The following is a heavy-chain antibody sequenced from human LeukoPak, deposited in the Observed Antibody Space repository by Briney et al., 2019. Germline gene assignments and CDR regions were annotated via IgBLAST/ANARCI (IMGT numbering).Heavy chain of an antibody. D-gene: IGHD5-18*01. V-gene: IGHV4-39*01. Sequence: SETLSLICTVSGGSISSSSFHWGWIRQPPGKGLEWIGTIFYSGSTYYNPSLKSRVTMSVDTSKNQFSLRLTSVTASDTAVYYCARQGGLWLRAPFDYWGQGTLVTVSS. J-gene: IGHJ4*02. CDR2: IFYSGST. CDR1: GGSISSSSFH. CDR3: ARQGGLWLRAPFDY.